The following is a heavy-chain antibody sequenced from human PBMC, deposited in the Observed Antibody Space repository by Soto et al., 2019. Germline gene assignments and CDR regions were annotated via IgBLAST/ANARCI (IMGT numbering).Heavy chain of an antibody. V-gene: IGHV1-46*01. CDR3: ARTEGYCSGGSCYPYYYYGMDV. J-gene: IGHJ6*02. Sequence: QVQLVQSGAEVKKPGASVKVSCKASGYTFTSYYMHWVRQAPGQGLEWRGIINPIGGSTSYAQKFQGRVTMTRDTSTSTVYMELSSLRSEDTAVYYCARTEGYCSGGSCYPYYYYGMDVWGQGTTVTVSS. CDR1: GYTFTSYY. CDR2: INPIGGST. D-gene: IGHD2-15*01.